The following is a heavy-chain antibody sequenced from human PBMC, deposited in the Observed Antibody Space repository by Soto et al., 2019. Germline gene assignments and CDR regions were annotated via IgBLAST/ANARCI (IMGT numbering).Heavy chain of an antibody. CDR3: TTGSIEYYYDSSGYYEVGSGVFDV. CDR2: IKGNPDGGTT. Sequence: EVQLVESGGGFVKAGESLRLSCAASGFTFTNAWMTWVRQAPGKGLEWIGRIKGNPDGGTTDFAAPVKGRVTISRDDSRNTLYLQMNSLNTEDTAVYYCTTGSIEYYYDSSGYYEVGSGVFDVWGQGTMVTVSS. J-gene: IGHJ3*01. D-gene: IGHD3-22*01. CDR1: GFTFTNAW. V-gene: IGHV3-15*01.